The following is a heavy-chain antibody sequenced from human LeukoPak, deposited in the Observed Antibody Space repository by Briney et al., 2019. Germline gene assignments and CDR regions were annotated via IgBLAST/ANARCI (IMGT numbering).Heavy chain of an antibody. Sequence: GGSLRLSCAASGFTFSSYSMNWVRQAPGKGLEWVSSISSSSSYIYYADSVKGRFTISRDNAKNSLYLQMNSLRAEDTAVYYCSSGSGSYYNRAALVPFDYWGQGTLVTVSS. CDR2: ISSSSSYI. CDR1: GFTFSSYS. D-gene: IGHD3-10*01. J-gene: IGHJ4*02. V-gene: IGHV3-21*01. CDR3: SSGSGSYYNRAALVPFDY.